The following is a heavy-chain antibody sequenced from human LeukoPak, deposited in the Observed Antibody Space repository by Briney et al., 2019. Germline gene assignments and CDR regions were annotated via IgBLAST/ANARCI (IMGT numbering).Heavy chain of an antibody. CDR3: AKHLVATTPFFDY. CDR2: IYYSGST. J-gene: IGHJ4*02. CDR1: GDSISRYY. D-gene: IGHD5-12*01. Sequence: SETLSLTCTVSGDSISRYYWSWIRQPPGRGLEWIAFIYYSGSTNYNPSLKRRVTISMDTSRNQFSLRLSSVAAADTAVYYCAKHLVATTPFFDYWGRGTLVTVSS. V-gene: IGHV4-59*08.